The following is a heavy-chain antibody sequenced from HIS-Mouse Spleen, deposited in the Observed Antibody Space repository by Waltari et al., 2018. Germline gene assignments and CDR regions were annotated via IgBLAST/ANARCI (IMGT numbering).Heavy chain of an antibody. Sequence: QLQLQESGPGLAKPSDTLSLTCTVPGGSISSSSYYWGWIRQPPGKGLEWIGSIYYSGSTYYNPSLKSRVTISVDTSKNQFSLKLSSVTAADTAVYYCAREIPYSSSWYDWYFDLWGRGTLVTVSS. D-gene: IGHD6-13*01. CDR1: GGSISSSSYY. CDR3: AREIPYSSSWYDWYFDL. V-gene: IGHV4-39*07. J-gene: IGHJ2*01. CDR2: IYYSGST.